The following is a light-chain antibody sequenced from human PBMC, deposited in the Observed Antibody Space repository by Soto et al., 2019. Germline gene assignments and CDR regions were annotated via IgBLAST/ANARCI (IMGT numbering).Light chain of an antibody. CDR3: QPYAGSPLT. CDR1: QSVTAF. J-gene: IGKJ4*01. CDR2: GAS. V-gene: IGKV3-20*01. Sequence: EVVLTQSPGTLSLSLGEKATLSCRASQSVTAFLAWYQQKPGQAPRLLIYGASGRATGIPDRFSGSGSGTDFTLTISKLEPDDFAVYYCQPYAGSPLTFGGGTKVEFK.